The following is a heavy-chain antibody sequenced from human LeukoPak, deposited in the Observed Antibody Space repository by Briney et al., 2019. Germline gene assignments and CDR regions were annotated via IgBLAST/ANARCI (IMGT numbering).Heavy chain of an antibody. D-gene: IGHD4/OR15-4a*01. J-gene: IGHJ4*02. V-gene: IGHV4-34*01. CDR2: INHSGST. CDR1: GGSFIDYY. CDR3: ARGIGAKGFDY. Sequence: SETLSLTCAVYGGSFIDYYWSWIRQPPGKGLEWIGEINHSGSTNYNPSLKSRVTISVDTSKNQFSLKLSSVTAADTAVYYCARGIGAKGFDYWGQGTLVTVSS.